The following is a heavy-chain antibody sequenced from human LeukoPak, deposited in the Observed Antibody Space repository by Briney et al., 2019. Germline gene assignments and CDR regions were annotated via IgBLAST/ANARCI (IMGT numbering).Heavy chain of an antibody. CDR1: GFTFSSYW. D-gene: IGHD5-18*01. J-gene: IGHJ4*02. CDR2: IKQDGSEK. Sequence: PGGSLRLSCAASGFTFSSYWMTCIRQAPGKGLEWVANIKQDGSEKYHVDSVKGRFTISRDNAKNSLYLQMNSLRAEDTAVYYCARDTGGGYSCYDCWGQGTLVTVSS. CDR3: ARDTGGGYSCYDC. V-gene: IGHV3-7*01.